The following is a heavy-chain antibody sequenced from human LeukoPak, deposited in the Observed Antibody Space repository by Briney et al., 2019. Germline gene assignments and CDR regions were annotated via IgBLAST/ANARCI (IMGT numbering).Heavy chain of an antibody. V-gene: IGHV3-21*01. Sequence: GGSLRLSCAASGFTFSSYSMNWVRQAAGKGLEWVSSISSSSSYIYYADSVKGRFTISRDNAKNSLYLQMNSLRAEDTAVYYCARVKTKNAFDIWGQGTMVTVSS. CDR2: ISSSSSYI. CDR1: GFTFSSYS. D-gene: IGHD2-8*01. J-gene: IGHJ3*02. CDR3: ARVKTKNAFDI.